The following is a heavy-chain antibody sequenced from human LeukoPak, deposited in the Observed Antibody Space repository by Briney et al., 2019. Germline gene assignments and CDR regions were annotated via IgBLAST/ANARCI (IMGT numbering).Heavy chain of an antibody. CDR2: INHSGST. D-gene: IGHD3-10*01. V-gene: IGHV4-34*01. J-gene: IGHJ4*02. CDR3: ARGLDQYGSGSYYNDY. Sequence: PSETLSLTCAVYGGSFSGYYWSWIRQPPGKGLEWIGEINHSGSTNYNPSLKSRVTISVDTSKNQFSLKLSSVTAADTAVYYCARGLDQYGSGSYYNDYWGQGTLVTVSS. CDR1: GGSFSGYY.